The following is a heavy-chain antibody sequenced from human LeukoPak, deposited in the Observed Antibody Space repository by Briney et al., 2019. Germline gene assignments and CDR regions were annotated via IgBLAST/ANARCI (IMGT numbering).Heavy chain of an antibody. V-gene: IGHV1-46*01. J-gene: IGHJ6*03. Sequence: ASVKVSCKASGYTFTSYYMHWVRQAPGQGLEWMGIINPSGGSTSYAQKFQGRVTMTRDMSTSTVYMELSSLRSEDTAVYYCAKDESATVTGGNYYYYMDVWGKGTTVTV. CDR1: GYTFTSYY. D-gene: IGHD4-11*01. CDR2: INPSGGST. CDR3: AKDESATVTGGNYYYYMDV.